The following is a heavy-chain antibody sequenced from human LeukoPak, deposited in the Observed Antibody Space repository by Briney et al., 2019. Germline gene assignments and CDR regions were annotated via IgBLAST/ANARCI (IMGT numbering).Heavy chain of an antibody. Sequence: GGSLRLSCAASGFTFSSYALHWASQAPGKAREGVEVISYDGSNKYYAYSVKGRFTISRDNSNNTLYLQMNSLRAEDTAVYYCAKRGGSGSYPLQDAFDIWGQGTMVTVSS. D-gene: IGHD3-10*01. V-gene: IGHV3-30-3*02. CDR3: AKRGGSGSYPLQDAFDI. CDR1: GFTFSSYA. J-gene: IGHJ3*02. CDR2: ISYDGSNK.